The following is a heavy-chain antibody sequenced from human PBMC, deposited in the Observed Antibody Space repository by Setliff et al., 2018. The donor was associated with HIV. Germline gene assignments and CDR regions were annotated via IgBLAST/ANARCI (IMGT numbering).Heavy chain of an antibody. CDR2: IYYSGST. J-gene: IGHJ4*02. CDR1: GDSLSSDYYY. D-gene: IGHD6-19*01. Sequence: PSETLSLTCTVSGDSLSSDYYYWTWIRQHPEKGLEWIGYIYYSGSTLYNPSLRSRLSMSVDTSKNQFSLKLSSVTAADTAVYYCAITGYSSGYWYFDYWGQGTLVTVS. V-gene: IGHV4-31*03. CDR3: AITGYSSGYWYFDY.